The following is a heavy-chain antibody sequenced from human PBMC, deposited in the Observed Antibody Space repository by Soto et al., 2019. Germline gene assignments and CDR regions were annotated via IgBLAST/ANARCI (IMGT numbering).Heavy chain of an antibody. Sequence: QVKLVQSGAEVKKPGASVKVSGKASGYTFTSYAMHWVRQAPGQRLEWMGWINAGNGNTKYSQKFQGRVTITRDTSASTAYMELSSLRSEDTAVYYCARGLNGYLHYFDYWGQGTLVTVSS. CDR1: GYTFTSYA. J-gene: IGHJ4*02. CDR2: INAGNGNT. V-gene: IGHV1-3*01. D-gene: IGHD5-18*01. CDR3: ARGLNGYLHYFDY.